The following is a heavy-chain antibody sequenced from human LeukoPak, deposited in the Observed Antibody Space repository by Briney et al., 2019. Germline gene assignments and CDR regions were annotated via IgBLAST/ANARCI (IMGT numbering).Heavy chain of an antibody. CDR3: AKGMSVDTAMVG. Sequence: GGSLRLSCAASGFTFSSYDMSWVRQAPGKELEWVSAISSSGGSTYYGDSVKGRFTISRDNSKNTLYLQMNSLRAEDTAVYYCAKGMSVDTAMVGWGQGTMVTVSS. V-gene: IGHV3-23*01. D-gene: IGHD5-18*01. J-gene: IGHJ3*01. CDR2: ISSSGGST. CDR1: GFTFSSYD.